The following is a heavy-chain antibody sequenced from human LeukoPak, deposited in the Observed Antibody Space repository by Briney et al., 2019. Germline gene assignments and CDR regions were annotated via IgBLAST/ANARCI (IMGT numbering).Heavy chain of an antibody. CDR3: TRGYCSSTSCLSRFADY. CDR1: EFPFSSYV. Sequence: GGSLRLSCAASEFPFSSYVMHWVRQVPGKGLVWVSRINSGVSSTDYADSVKGRFTISRDNAKNTLYLQMNSLRAEDTAVYYCTRGYCSSTSCLSRFADYWGQGALVTVSS. V-gene: IGHV3-74*01. CDR2: INSGVSST. J-gene: IGHJ4*02. D-gene: IGHD2-2*01.